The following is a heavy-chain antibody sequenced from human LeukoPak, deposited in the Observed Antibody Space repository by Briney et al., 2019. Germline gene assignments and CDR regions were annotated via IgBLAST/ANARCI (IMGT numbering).Heavy chain of an antibody. CDR3: AKRGVVIRVILVGFHKEAYYFDS. D-gene: IGHD3-22*01. V-gene: IGHV3-23*01. J-gene: IGHJ4*02. Sequence: GGSLRLSCAVSGITLNNYGMSWVRQAPGKGLEWVAGITGSGGSTNYADSVKGRFTISRDNPKNTLYLQMNSLRAEDTAVYFCAKRGVVIRVILVGFHKEAYYFDSWGQGALVTVSS. CDR2: ITGSGGST. CDR1: GITLNNYG.